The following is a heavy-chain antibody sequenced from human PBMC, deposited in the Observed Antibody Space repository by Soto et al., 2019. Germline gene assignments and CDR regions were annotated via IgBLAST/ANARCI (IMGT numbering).Heavy chain of an antibody. J-gene: IGHJ6*02. CDR1: GFTFSNAW. D-gene: IGHD2-2*01. V-gene: IGHV3-15*07. CDR2: IKSKTDGGTT. Sequence: GGSLRLSCAASGFTFSNAWMNWVRQAPGKGLEWVGRIKSKTDGGTTDYAAPVKGRFTISRDDSKNTLYLRMNSLKTEDTAVYYCTTECSSTSCYAVMGYYYYGMDVWGQGTTVTVSS. CDR3: TTECSSTSCYAVMGYYYYGMDV.